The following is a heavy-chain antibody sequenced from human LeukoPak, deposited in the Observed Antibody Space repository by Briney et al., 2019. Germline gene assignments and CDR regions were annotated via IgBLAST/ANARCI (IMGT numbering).Heavy chain of an antibody. V-gene: IGHV3-53*01. J-gene: IGHJ4*02. CDR3: AREGYSSSFDY. D-gene: IGHD6-13*01. CDR2: IYSGGST. Sequence: PGGSLRLSCAASGFTVSSNYMSWVRQAPGKGLEWVSVIYSGGSTYYADSVKGRFTISRDNSKNTLYLQMNSLRAEDTAVYYCAREGYSSSFDYWGQGTLVIVSS. CDR1: GFTVSSNY.